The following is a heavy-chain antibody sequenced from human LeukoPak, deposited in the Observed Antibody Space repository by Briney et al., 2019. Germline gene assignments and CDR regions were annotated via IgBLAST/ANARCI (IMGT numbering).Heavy chain of an antibody. CDR2: IIPVFGTA. CDR1: GGTFNSYA. CDR3: ARADNWEGAKGD. Sequence: ASVKVSCKASGGTFNSYAISWVRQAPGQGLEWMGGIIPVFGTAIYAQNFQGRVTINADESTNTAYMELSSLTSEDTAVYYCARADNWEGAKGDWGQGTMVTVSS. V-gene: IGHV1-69*13. D-gene: IGHD3-16*01. J-gene: IGHJ3*01.